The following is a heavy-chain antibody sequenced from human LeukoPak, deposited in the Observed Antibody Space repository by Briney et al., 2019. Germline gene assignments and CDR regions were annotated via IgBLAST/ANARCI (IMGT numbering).Heavy chain of an antibody. D-gene: IGHD3-16*02. J-gene: IGHJ4*02. CDR2: ISAYNGNT. Sequence: GASVKVSCKASGYTFTSYGISWVRQAPGQGLEWMGWISAYNGNTNYAQKLQGRVTMTTDTSTSTAYMELRSLRSDDTAVYYCARASMITFGGVIVPSLLDYWGQGTLVTVSS. V-gene: IGHV1-18*01. CDR1: GYTFTSYG. CDR3: ARASMITFGGVIVPSLLDY.